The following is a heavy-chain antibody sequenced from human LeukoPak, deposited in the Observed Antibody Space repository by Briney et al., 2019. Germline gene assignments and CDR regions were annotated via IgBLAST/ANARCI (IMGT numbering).Heavy chain of an antibody. CDR2: ISAYNGNT. CDR3: ARGLRFLLTYYYDRGGAFDI. CDR1: GYTFTSYG. J-gene: IGHJ3*02. Sequence: GASVKVSCKASGYTFTSYGISWVRQAPGQGLEWMGWISAYNGNTNYAQKLQGRVTMTTDTSTSTAYMELRSLRSDDTAVYYCARGLRFLLTYYYDRGGAFDIWGQGTMVTVSS. D-gene: IGHD3-22*01. V-gene: IGHV1-18*01.